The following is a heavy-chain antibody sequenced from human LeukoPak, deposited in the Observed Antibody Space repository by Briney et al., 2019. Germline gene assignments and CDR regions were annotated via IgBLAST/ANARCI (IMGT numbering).Heavy chain of an antibody. CDR2: ISYDGSNK. V-gene: IGHV3-30*04. D-gene: IGHD6-19*01. Sequence: TGGSLRLSCAASGFTFSSYAMHWVRQAPGKGLEWVAVISYDGSNKYYADSVKGRFTISRDNSKNTVYLQINSLRAEDTAVYYCGKTTTGYSSGQKPAWPVDYWGQGTLVTVSS. CDR3: GKTTTGYSSGQKPAWPVDY. CDR1: GFTFSSYA. J-gene: IGHJ4*02.